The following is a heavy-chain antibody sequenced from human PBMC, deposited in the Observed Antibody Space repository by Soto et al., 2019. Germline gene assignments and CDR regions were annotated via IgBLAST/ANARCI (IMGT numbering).Heavy chain of an antibody. CDR3: AHTTTVTTDY. J-gene: IGHJ4*02. CDR2: IYWDDDE. CDR1: GFSLSTNGMG. Sequence: QITLKESGPTLVKPTQTLTLTCTFSGFSLSTNGMGVGWVRQPPGKALEWLALIYWDDDERYSPSLRSRLPFTKDASKNQVVLTMTNMDPVHTATYYCAHTTTVTTDYWGQGTLVTVSS. V-gene: IGHV2-5*02. D-gene: IGHD4-17*01.